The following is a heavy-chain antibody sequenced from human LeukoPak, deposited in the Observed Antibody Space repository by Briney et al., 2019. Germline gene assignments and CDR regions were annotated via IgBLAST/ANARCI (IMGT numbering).Heavy chain of an antibody. CDR2: IYYSGST. CDR3: ARDLISSIFGATYYFDY. CDR1: GGSISSGDYY. J-gene: IGHJ4*02. V-gene: IGHV4-30-4*08. D-gene: IGHD3-3*01. Sequence: SQTLSLTCTVSGGSISSGDYYWSWIRQPPGKGLEWIGYIYYSGSTYYNPSLKSRVTISVDTSKNQFSLKLSSVTAADTAVYYCARDLISSIFGATYYFDYWGQGTLVTVSS.